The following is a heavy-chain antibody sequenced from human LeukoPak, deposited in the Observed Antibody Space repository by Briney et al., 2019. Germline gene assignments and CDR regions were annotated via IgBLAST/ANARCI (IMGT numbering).Heavy chain of an antibody. J-gene: IGHJ3*02. D-gene: IGHD1-26*01. CDR3: AKGGFSGSYQDAFDI. V-gene: IGHV3-30*18. CDR1: GFTFSSYA. CDR2: ILYDGSNN. Sequence: GSLRLSCAASGFTFSSYAMHWVRPAPGKGLEWVAVILYDGSNNYYADSVKGRFIISRDNSKNTLYLQMNSLRAEDTAVYHCAKGGFSGSYQDAFDIWGRGTMLTVSS.